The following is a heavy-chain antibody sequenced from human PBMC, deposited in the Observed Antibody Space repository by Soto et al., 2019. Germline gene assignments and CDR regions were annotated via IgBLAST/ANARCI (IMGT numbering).Heavy chain of an antibody. CDR2: MSYDGSNK. J-gene: IGHJ4*02. CDR3: ARDGGAY. CDR1: GFTFSSYA. Sequence: QVQLVESGGGVVQPGRSLRLSCAAAGFTFSSYAMHWVRRAPGKGLEWMAVMSYDGSNKYYADSVKGRFTISRDNSKNTLYLQMNSVRPEDTDLYYCARDGGAYWGQGTLVIVAS. V-gene: IGHV3-30-3*01. D-gene: IGHD3-16*01.